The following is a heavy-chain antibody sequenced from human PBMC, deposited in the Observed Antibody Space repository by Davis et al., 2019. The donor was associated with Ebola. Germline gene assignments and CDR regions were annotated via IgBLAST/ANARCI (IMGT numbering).Heavy chain of an antibody. V-gene: IGHV4-59*12. CDR3: ARGCQSLGKDAFDI. CDR2: IYYSGST. CDR1: GGSFSGYY. D-gene: IGHD7-27*01. Sequence: SETLSLTCAVYGGSFSGYYWSWIRQPPGEGLEWIGYIYYSGSTNYNPSLKSRVTISVDTSKNQFSLKLSSVTAADTAVYYCARGCQSLGKDAFDIWGQGTMVTVSS. J-gene: IGHJ3*02.